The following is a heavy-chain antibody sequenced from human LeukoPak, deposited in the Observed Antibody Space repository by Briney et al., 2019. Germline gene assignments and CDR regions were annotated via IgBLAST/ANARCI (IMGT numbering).Heavy chain of an antibody. CDR2: ISYDGGNK. CDR1: GFTFSSYG. Sequence: GGSLRLSCAASGFTFSSYGMHWVRQAPGKGLEWVAVISYDGGNKYYADSVKGRFTISRDNSKNTLYLQMNSLRAEDTAVYHCAKDNPYFDYWGQGTLVTVSS. J-gene: IGHJ4*02. D-gene: IGHD1-14*01. CDR3: AKDNPYFDY. V-gene: IGHV3-30*18.